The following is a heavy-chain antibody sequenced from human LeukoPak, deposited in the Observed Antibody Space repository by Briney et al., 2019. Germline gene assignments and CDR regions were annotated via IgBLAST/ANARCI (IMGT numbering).Heavy chain of an antibody. D-gene: IGHD3-16*01. CDR2: IYYSGST. CDR3: ARGGGLGAYYVDY. CDR1: GGSISSGDYY. J-gene: IGHJ4*02. V-gene: IGHV4-30-4*08. Sequence: PSQTLSLTCTVSGGSISSGDYYWSWIRQPPGKGLEWIGYIYYSGSTYYNPSLKSRVTISVDTSKNQFSLKLSSVTAADTAVYYCARGGGLGAYYVDYWGQGTLVTVSS.